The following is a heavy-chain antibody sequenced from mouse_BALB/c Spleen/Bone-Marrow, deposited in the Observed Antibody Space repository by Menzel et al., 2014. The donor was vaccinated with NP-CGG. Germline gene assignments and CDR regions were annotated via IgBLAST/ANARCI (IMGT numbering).Heavy chain of an antibody. CDR3: ARRYGSSYRYWYFDV. J-gene: IGHJ1*01. D-gene: IGHD1-1*01. V-gene: IGHV4-1*02. CDR1: GFDFSRFW. CDR2: INPDSSTI. Sequence: EVKLMESGGGLVQPGGSLKVSCAASGFDFSRFWMSWVRQAPGKGLEWVGEINPDSSTINYTPSLKDKFIISRDSAKNTLYLQMSNVRSEDTALYYCARRYGSSYRYWYFDVWGAGTTVTVSS.